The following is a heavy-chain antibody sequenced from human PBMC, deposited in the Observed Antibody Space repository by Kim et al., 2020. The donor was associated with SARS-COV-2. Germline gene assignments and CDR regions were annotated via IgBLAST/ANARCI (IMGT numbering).Heavy chain of an antibody. J-gene: IGHJ5*02. V-gene: IGHV4-38-2*02. Sequence: SETLSLTCTVSGYSISSGYYWGWIRQPPGKGLEWIGSIYHSGSTYYNPSLKRRVTISVDTSKNQFSLKLSSVTAADTAVYYCARDGSHSWVDPWGQGTLVTVSS. D-gene: IGHD6-13*01. CDR2: IYHSGST. CDR1: GYSISSGYY. CDR3: ARDGSHSWVDP.